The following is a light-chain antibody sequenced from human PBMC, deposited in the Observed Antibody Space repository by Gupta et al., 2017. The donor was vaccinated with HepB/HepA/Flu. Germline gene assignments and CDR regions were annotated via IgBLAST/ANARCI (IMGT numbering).Light chain of an antibody. CDR2: QDS. Sequence: SYELTQPPSVSVSPGQTASITCSGAKLGDKYACWYQQKPGQSPVLVIYQDSERPSGIPERFSGSNSGNTATLTISGTRAMDEADYYCQAWDSSTAGVVFGGGTKLTVL. CDR3: QAWDSSTAGVV. J-gene: IGLJ2*01. V-gene: IGLV3-1*01. CDR1: KLGDKY.